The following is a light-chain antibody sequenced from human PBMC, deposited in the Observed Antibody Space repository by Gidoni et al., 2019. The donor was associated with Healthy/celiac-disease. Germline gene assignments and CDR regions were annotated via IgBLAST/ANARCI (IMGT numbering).Light chain of an antibody. Sequence: DIVLTQSPDSLAVSLGERATINCKSSQSVLYSSNNKNYLAWYQQKPGQPPKLLIYWASXRESGVPDRFSGSGSGTDFTLTISSLQAEDVAVYYCQQYYSALTFGGGTKVEI. J-gene: IGKJ4*01. CDR3: QQYYSALT. CDR1: QSVLYSSNNKNY. CDR2: WAS. V-gene: IGKV4-1*01.